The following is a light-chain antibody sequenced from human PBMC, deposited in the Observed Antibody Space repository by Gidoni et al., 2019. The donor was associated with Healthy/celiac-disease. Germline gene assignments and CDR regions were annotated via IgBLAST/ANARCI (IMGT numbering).Light chain of an antibody. V-gene: IGKV3-15*01. CDR1: QSVSSN. CDR2: GAS. Sequence: EIVMTQSPATLSVLPGERATLSCRASQSVSSNLAWYQQKPGQAPRLLIYGASTRATGIPARFSGSGSGTDFTLTISSLQSEDFAVYYCQQYNNWPAWTFGQGTKVEIK. CDR3: QQYNNWPAWT. J-gene: IGKJ1*01.